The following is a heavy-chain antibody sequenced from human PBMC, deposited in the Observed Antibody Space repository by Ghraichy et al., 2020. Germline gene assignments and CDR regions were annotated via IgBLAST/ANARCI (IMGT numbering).Heavy chain of an antibody. D-gene: IGHD3-10*01. CDR3: ARERDSGSSKGGPYYYYYGMDV. CDR1: GFTFSSYE. CDR2: ISSSGDTI. Sequence: GGSLRLSCAASGFTFSSYEMNWVRQAPGKGLEWVSYISSSGDTIYYADSVKGRFTMSRDNAKNLLYLQMKSLRVEDTAVYYCARERDSGSSKGGPYYYYYGMDVWGQGTTVTVSS. V-gene: IGHV3-48*03. J-gene: IGHJ6*02.